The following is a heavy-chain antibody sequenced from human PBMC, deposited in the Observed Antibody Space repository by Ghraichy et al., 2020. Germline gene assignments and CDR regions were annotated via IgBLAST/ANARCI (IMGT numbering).Heavy chain of an antibody. Sequence: GGSLRLSCAASGFTFSSYWMHWVRQAPGKGLVWVSRINSDGSSTSYADSVKGRFTISRDNAKNTLYLQMNSLRAEDTAVYYCARAVGVGYSSGWPGVNAFDIWGQGTMVTVSS. D-gene: IGHD6-19*01. CDR2: INSDGSST. CDR1: GFTFSSYW. CDR3: ARAVGVGYSSGWPGVNAFDI. J-gene: IGHJ3*02. V-gene: IGHV3-74*01.